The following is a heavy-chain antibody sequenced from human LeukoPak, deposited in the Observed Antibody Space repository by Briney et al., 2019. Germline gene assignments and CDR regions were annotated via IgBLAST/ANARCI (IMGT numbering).Heavy chain of an antibody. D-gene: IGHD6-13*01. V-gene: IGHV5-51*01. CDR3: ARVSYSSSWYGAFDI. CDR1: GYSFTNYW. Sequence: GESLKISCKGSGYSFTNYWIGWVRQMPGKGLEWMGIIYPGDSDTRYSPSFQGQVTISADKSISTAYLQWSSLKASDTAMYYCARVSYSSSWYGAFDIWGQGTMVTVSS. J-gene: IGHJ3*02. CDR2: IYPGDSDT.